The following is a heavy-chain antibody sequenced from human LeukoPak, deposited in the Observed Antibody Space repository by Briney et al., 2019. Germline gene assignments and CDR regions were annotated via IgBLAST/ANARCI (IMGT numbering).Heavy chain of an antibody. Sequence: SETLSLTCTVSGGSIRSSYYYWGWIRQPPGKGLEWIGSIYDSGSTYYNPSLKSRVTISVDTSKNQFSLKLSSVTAADTAVYYCARDLGTDFDYWGQGTLVTVSS. D-gene: IGHD1/OR15-1a*01. CDR3: ARDLGTDFDY. J-gene: IGHJ4*02. CDR1: GGSIRSSYYY. CDR2: IYDSGST. V-gene: IGHV4-39*07.